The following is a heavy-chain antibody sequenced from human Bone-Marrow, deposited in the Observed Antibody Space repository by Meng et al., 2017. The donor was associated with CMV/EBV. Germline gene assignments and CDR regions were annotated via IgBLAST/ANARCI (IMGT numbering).Heavy chain of an antibody. Sequence: ESLKISCTVSGGSISNTGYYWGWIRQPPGKGLEWIGSIYYSGSTYCNPSLKSRVTISVDTSKNQFSLKLSSVTAADTAVYYCARDEQLVNSVYYYYYGMDVWGQGTTVTVSS. CDR2: IYYSGST. V-gene: IGHV4-39*07. CDR1: GGSISNTGYY. D-gene: IGHD6-6*01. J-gene: IGHJ6*02. CDR3: ARDEQLVNSVYYYYYGMDV.